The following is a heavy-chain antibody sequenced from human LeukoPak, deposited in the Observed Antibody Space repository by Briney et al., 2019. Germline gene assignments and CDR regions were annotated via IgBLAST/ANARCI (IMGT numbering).Heavy chain of an antibody. Sequence: GGSLRLSCAASGFTFSSYSMNWVRQAPGKGLEWVSYISGGGSTIHYADSVKGRFTISRDNARNSLYLQMNSLRAEDTAVYYCARDGGSIEYFDYWGQGTLVTVSS. CDR1: GFTFSSYS. CDR3: ARDGGSIEYFDY. D-gene: IGHD2-15*01. V-gene: IGHV3-48*04. J-gene: IGHJ4*02. CDR2: ISGGGSTI.